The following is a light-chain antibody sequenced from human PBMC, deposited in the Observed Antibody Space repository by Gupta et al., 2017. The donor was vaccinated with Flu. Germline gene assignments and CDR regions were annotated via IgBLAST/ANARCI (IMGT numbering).Light chain of an antibody. CDR3: RQYMHLPWR. V-gene: IGKV2D-29*01. CDR1: QSLLYSDGKTY. Sequence: DVVMTQTPLSLSVIPGQPASISCKSSQSLLYSDGKTYLYWYVQRPGQPPQPLIYEGSNRGSGVSDRFDGSGSGTDFTLKISRVEADDVGVYFCRQYMHLPWRFGRGTKLEIK. J-gene: IGKJ4*02. CDR2: EGS.